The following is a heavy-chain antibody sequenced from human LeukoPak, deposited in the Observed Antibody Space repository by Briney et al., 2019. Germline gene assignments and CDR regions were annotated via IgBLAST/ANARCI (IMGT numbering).Heavy chain of an antibody. CDR1: GGSISSGGYY. D-gene: IGHD3-22*01. Sequence: SETLSLTCTVSGGSISSGGYYWSWIRQHPGKGLEWIGYIYYSGSTYYNPSLKSRVTISVDTSKNQFSLKLSSVTAADTAVYYCARGSEYYDSSGYSRYYYYYGMDVWGQGTTVTVSS. V-gene: IGHV4-31*03. CDR3: ARGSEYYDSSGYSRYYYYYGMDV. J-gene: IGHJ6*02. CDR2: IYYSGST.